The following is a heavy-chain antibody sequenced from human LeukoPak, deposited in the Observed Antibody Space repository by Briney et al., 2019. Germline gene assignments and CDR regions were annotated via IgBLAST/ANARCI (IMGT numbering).Heavy chain of an antibody. CDR3: ARVPRSPIGYYYGSGRYYNPVDY. CDR1: GYTFTGYD. CDR2: VNPSIGGI. J-gene: IGHJ4*02. V-gene: IGHV1-2*02. D-gene: IGHD3-10*01. Sequence: ASVKVSCKASGYTFTGYDMHWVRQAPGQGLEGMGWVNPSIGGINYAQKFQGSVTMPRDPSISTAYMELSKLTSDDTAVYYCARVPRSPIGYYYGSGRYYNPVDYWGQGTLVTVSS.